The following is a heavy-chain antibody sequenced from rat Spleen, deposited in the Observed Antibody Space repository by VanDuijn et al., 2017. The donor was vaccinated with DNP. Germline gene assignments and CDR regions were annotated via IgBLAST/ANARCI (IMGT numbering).Heavy chain of an antibody. J-gene: IGHJ3*01. V-gene: IGHV5-20*01. Sequence: EVQLVESGGGLVQPGRSLKLSCAPSGFSFSDYYMAWVRQAQTKGLEWVAYIRYDGDNTLYPDSVKGRFTISRDIAKNTLYLQMNSLRSEDTANFFCAIYFYSGDNWFGYWGQGTLVTVSS. D-gene: IGHD1-1*01. CDR1: GFSFSDYY. CDR2: IRYDGDNT. CDR3: AIYFYSGDNWFGY.